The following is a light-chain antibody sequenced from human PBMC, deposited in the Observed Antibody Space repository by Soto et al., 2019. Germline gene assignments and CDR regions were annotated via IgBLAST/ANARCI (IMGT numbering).Light chain of an antibody. V-gene: IGKV3-20*01. CDR2: GVS. Sequence: EIVLTQSPGTLSVSPGERATLSCRASQSISSSQLAWYQQKPGQAPRLLIHGVSTRGTGIPDRFSGSGSGTDFTLTISRLEPEDFAVYYCKKYGNLHNWTFGQGTKVEI. CDR3: KKYGNLHNWT. CDR1: QSISSSQ. J-gene: IGKJ1*01.